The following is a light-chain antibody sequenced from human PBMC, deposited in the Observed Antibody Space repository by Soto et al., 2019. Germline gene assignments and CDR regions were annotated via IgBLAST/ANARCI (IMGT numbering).Light chain of an antibody. CDR1: QNIHTT. CDR3: QQYNIWHTIT. V-gene: IGKV3-15*01. Sequence: EIVMTQSPATLSVSPGERATLSCRACQNIHTTLAWYQQKPGQAPRLLMYGASSRAAGVPASFSGSGSGTEFSLTITSLKSEDIALYYCQQYNIWHTITFGQGTRLEIK. J-gene: IGKJ5*01. CDR2: GAS.